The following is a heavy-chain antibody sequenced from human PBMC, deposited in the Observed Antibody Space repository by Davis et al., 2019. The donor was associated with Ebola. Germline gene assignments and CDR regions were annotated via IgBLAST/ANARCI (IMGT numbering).Heavy chain of an antibody. J-gene: IGHJ6*02. D-gene: IGHD2-2*01. Sequence: GESLKISCAASGFIFNSYALHWVRQAPGKGLEWVARIKTDGSTTRYADSVKGRFSISRDNTKNTLYLQMNSLRGEDTAIYYCARDTSHQLPHWLYYYYGMDVWGQGTTVTVSS. CDR1: GFIFNSYA. CDR3: ARDTSHQLPHWLYYYYGMDV. CDR2: IKTDGSTT. V-gene: IGHV3-74*01.